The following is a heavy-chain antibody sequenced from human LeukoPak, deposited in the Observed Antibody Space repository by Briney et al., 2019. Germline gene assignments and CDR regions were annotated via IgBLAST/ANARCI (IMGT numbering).Heavy chain of an antibody. CDR1: GYTSSIYW. Sequence: GESLKISCKGSGYTSSIYWIVWVRQMPGKGLELMGIIYPGDSDTRYSPSFQGQVTISADKSISTAFLQWSTLKASDTAMYYCARLDSGYEPAYWGQGTLVTVSS. CDR2: IYPGDSDT. V-gene: IGHV5-51*01. J-gene: IGHJ4*02. CDR3: ARLDSGYEPAY. D-gene: IGHD5-12*01.